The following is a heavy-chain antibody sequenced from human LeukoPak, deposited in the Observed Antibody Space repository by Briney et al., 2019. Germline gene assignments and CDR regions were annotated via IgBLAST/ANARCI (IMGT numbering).Heavy chain of an antibody. V-gene: IGHV4-4*07. CDR1: GGSISSHY. J-gene: IGHJ4*02. CDR2: IYTSGST. CDR3: ARDFPSSGYCNGGSCYPFDY. D-gene: IGHD2-15*01. Sequence: SETLSLTCTVSGGSISSHYWSWIRQPAGKGLGWIGRIYTSGSTNYNPSLKSRVTMSVDTSKNQFSLKLSSVTAADTAVYYCARDFPSSGYCNGGSCYPFDYWGQGTLVTVSS.